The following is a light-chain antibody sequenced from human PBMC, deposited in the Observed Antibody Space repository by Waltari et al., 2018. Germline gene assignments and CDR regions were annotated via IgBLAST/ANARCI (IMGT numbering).Light chain of an antibody. CDR1: SRDVGGYKA. J-gene: IGLJ2*01. CDR2: DVS. Sequence: QSALTQPRSVSGSPGQSVTISCTGTSRDVGGYKAVSWYPPHPGKAPKLMIYDVSGRPSGVPDRFSGSKSGNTASLTISGLQAEDEADYYCCSHAGSYVIFGGGTKLTVL. V-gene: IGLV2-11*01. CDR3: CSHAGSYVI.